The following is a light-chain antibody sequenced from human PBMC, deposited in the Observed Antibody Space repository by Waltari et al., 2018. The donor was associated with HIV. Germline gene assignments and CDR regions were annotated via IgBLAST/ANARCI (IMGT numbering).Light chain of an antibody. CDR1: SSHIAAGHD. J-gene: IGLJ2*01. CDR3: QSYDSSLSGVV. CDR2: GNT. Sequence: QSVLTQPPSVSGAPGQRVTISCTRGSSHIAAGHDVHWYQQLPGTAPKLLIYGNTNRPSGVPDRFSGSKSGTSASLAITGLQAEDESDYYCQSYDSSLSGVVFGGGTKLTVL. V-gene: IGLV1-40*01.